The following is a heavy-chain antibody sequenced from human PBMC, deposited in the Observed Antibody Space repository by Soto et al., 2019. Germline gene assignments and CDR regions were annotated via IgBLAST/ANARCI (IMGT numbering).Heavy chain of an antibody. D-gene: IGHD2-2*01. J-gene: IGHJ6*02. CDR3: AKDFPEDIVVVPAVIGTNYYYYGMDV. Sequence: QVQLVESGGGVVQPGRSLRLSCAASGFTFSSYGMHWVRQAPGKGLEWVAVISYDGSNKYYADSVKGRFTISRDNSKNTLYLQMNSLRAEDTAMYYCAKDFPEDIVVVPAVIGTNYYYYGMDVWGQGTTVTVSS. V-gene: IGHV3-30*18. CDR2: ISYDGSNK. CDR1: GFTFSSYG.